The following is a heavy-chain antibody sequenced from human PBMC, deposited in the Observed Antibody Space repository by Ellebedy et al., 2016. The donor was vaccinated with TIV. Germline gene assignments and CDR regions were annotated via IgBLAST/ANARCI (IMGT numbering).Heavy chain of an antibody. CDR1: GGSFSGYY. Sequence: SETLSLTXAVYGGSFSGYYWSWIRQPPGKGLEWIGEINHSGSTNYNPSLKSRVTISVDTSKNQFSLKLSSVTAADTAVYYCARGSRGTTGTRAFDYWGQGTLVTVSS. V-gene: IGHV4-34*01. J-gene: IGHJ4*02. CDR3: ARGSRGTTGTRAFDY. D-gene: IGHD1-1*01. CDR2: INHSGST.